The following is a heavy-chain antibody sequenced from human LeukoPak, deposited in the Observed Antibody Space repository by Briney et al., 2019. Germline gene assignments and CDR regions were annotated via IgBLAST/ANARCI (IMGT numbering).Heavy chain of an antibody. CDR1: VGSMSRCY. CDR2: MCYSGSP. Sequence: SETLSLTCTVSVGSMSRCYWSWMRQPPGGGLEWIGCMCYSGSPNYSPSLKSRVTISVDTSKNQFSLQLSSVAAAVTAVYYCARLIRGSSGWYFPNYYYYYMDVWGKGPTVTVSS. CDR3: ARLIRGSSGWYFPNYYYYYMDV. D-gene: IGHD6-19*01. V-gene: IGHV4-59*12. J-gene: IGHJ6*03.